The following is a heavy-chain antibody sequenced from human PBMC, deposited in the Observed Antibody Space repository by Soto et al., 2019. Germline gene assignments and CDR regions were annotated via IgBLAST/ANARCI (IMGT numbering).Heavy chain of an antibody. CDR2: ISSSSTYI. J-gene: IGHJ5*02. Sequence: EVQLVESGGGLVKPGWSLRLSCAASGFTFSTYSMNWVRRTPGKGLEWVSSISSSSTYIYYADSVKGRFTISRDNAKNSLYLQMNSLRGEDTAVYYCARGIAVADTWWYDPWVQGTLVTVSS. CDR3: ARGIAVADTWWYDP. CDR1: GFTFSTYS. V-gene: IGHV3-21*01. D-gene: IGHD6-19*01.